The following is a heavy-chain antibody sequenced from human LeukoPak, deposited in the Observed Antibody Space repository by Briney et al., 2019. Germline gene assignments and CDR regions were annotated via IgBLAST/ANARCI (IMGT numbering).Heavy chain of an antibody. V-gene: IGHV4-39*07. CDR3: ARGRSRGGYFDY. J-gene: IGHJ4*02. CDR1: GGSISSSSYY. Sequence: SETLSLTCTVSGGSISSSSYYWGWIRQPPGKGLEWIGSIYYSGSTYYNPSLKSRVTISVDTSKNQFSLKLSSVTAADTAVYYCARGRSRGGYFDYWGQGTLVTVSS. CDR2: IYYSGST. D-gene: IGHD3-16*01.